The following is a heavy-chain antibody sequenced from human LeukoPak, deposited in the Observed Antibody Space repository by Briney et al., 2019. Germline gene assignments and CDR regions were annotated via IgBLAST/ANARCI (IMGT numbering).Heavy chain of an antibody. CDR1: GFNVSSNY. Sequence: GSLRLSCAAPGFNVSSNYMTWIRQAPRKGLEWVSLIYGADAAYYAESVRGRFMISRDNLKNTLFLQMNSLRVEDTAVYYCVTSTGQQFIPYDYWGQGTHVTVSS. CDR2: IYGADAA. CDR3: VTSTGQQFIPYDY. J-gene: IGHJ4*02. V-gene: IGHV3-66*02. D-gene: IGHD6-13*01.